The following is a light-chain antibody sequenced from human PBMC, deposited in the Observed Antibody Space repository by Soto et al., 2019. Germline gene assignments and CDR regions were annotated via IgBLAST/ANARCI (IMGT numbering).Light chain of an antibody. J-gene: IGKJ1*01. CDR1: QSIDNRY. Sequence: EIVLTQSPGTLSSSPGERATLSCRASQSIDNRYLAWYQHKPDQAPRLLIYATSSRATGIPDRFGGSGSGTDFTLTINRLEPEDFAVYYCPQYFGSSWTFGQGTKVDIK. CDR2: ATS. V-gene: IGKV3-20*01. CDR3: PQYFGSSWT.